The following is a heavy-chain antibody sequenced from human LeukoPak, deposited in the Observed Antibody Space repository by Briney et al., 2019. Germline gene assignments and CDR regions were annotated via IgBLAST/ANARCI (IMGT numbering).Heavy chain of an antibody. CDR3: ARHGEYYFDY. D-gene: IGHD3-10*01. CDR1: DGSISSGGYY. CDR2: IYYSGST. V-gene: IGHV4-31*03. J-gene: IGHJ4*02. Sequence: SQTLSLTCTVSDGSISSGGYYWSWIRQHPGKGLEWIGYIYYSGSTYYNPSLKSRVTISVDTSKNQLSLKMSTVTAADTALYYCARHGEYYFDYWGQGTLVTVSS.